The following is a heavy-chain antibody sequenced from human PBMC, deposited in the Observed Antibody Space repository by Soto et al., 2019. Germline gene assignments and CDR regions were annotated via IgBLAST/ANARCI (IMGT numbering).Heavy chain of an antibody. Sequence: SETLSLTCTISGGSISTYYWSLFLQPPGKGLEWIGYIYYSGNTKYNPSLESRVTISLDSSKTQFSLKLTSLTAADTAKYYCARSRGSGWSFDNWGQGTLVTVSS. J-gene: IGHJ4*02. D-gene: IGHD6-19*01. CDR1: GGSISTYY. CDR3: ARSRGSGWSFDN. V-gene: IGHV4-59*01. CDR2: IYYSGNT.